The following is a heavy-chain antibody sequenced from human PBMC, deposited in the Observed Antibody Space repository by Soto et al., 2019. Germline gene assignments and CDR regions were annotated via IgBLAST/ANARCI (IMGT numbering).Heavy chain of an antibody. CDR2: MNPNSGNT. V-gene: IGHV1-8*01. CDR3: ARKSYYDFWSGPPMDV. Sequence: QVQLVQSGAEVKKPGASVKVSCKASGYTFTSYDINWVRQGTGQGLEWMGWMNPNSGNTGYAQKFQGRVTMTRNTSISTAYMELSSLRSEDTAVYYCARKSYYDFWSGPPMDVWGKGTTVTVSS. D-gene: IGHD3-3*01. J-gene: IGHJ6*03. CDR1: GYTFTSYD.